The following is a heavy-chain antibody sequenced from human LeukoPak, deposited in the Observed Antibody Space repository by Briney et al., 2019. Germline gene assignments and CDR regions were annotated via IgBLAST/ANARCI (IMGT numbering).Heavy chain of an antibody. D-gene: IGHD3-9*01. V-gene: IGHV4-39*02. CDR2: IYYSGST. Sequence: HPSETLSLTCTVSGASISSSRYYWGWIRQPPGKGLEWIGGIYYSGSTYYHPSLKSRVTISVDTSKNQLLLKLSSVTAADKAVYYCSRDDDISTGSSSVDYWGQGTLVTVSS. CDR3: SRDDDISTGSSSVDY. CDR1: GASISSSRYY. J-gene: IGHJ4*02.